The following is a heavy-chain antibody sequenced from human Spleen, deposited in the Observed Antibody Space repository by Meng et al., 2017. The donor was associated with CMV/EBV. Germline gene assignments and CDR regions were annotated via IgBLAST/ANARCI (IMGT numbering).Heavy chain of an antibody. CDR1: GFSFNDFG. V-gene: IGHV3-30*02. Sequence: GGSLRLSCAASGFSFNDFGMHWVRQAPGKGLEWVCFIRYDGRNKYYGDSVKGRFTISRDNSKNTVDLQMNSLRAEDTAVYYCASSGSYYREFGYWGRGTLVTVSS. CDR3: ASSGSYYREFGY. D-gene: IGHD1-26*01. J-gene: IGHJ4*02. CDR2: IRYDGRNK.